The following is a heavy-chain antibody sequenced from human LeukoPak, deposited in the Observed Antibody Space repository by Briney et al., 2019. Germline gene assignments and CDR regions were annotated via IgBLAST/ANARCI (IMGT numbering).Heavy chain of an antibody. V-gene: IGHV3-73*01. Sequence: GGSLRLSCAASGFTFSGSTVHWVRQASGRGLEWVGHIRPKANNYATAYAASVKGRFAISRDDSKNTAYLQLDSLKTEDTAVYYCSRHEALPGDYWGQGTLVTVSS. D-gene: IGHD2-21*02. CDR1: GFTFSGST. CDR2: IRPKANNYAT. CDR3: SRHEALPGDY. J-gene: IGHJ4*02.